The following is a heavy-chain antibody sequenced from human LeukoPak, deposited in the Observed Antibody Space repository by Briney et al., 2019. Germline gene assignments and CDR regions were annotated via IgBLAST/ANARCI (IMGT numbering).Heavy chain of an antibody. D-gene: IGHD6-13*01. Sequence: GGSLRLSCAASGFTFSTYAMNWVRQAPGKGLEWVSAISGSGGSTYYADYVKGRFTISRDNSKNTLYLLMNSLRAEDTAVYYCAKTPYSSSWYRYFDYWGERTLVTVSS. CDR3: AKTPYSSSWYRYFDY. J-gene: IGHJ4*02. CDR2: ISGSGGST. CDR1: GFTFSTYA. V-gene: IGHV3-23*01.